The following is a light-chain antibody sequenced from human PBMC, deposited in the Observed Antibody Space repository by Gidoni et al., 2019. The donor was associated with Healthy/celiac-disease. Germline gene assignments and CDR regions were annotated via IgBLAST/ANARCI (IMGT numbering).Light chain of an antibody. J-gene: IGKJ5*01. V-gene: IGKV1-39*01. CDR2: AAS. Sequence: DIQMTQAPSSLSASVGDRVTITCRASQSISSYVNWYQQKPGKAPKLLIYAASSLQSGVPSRFSGRGSGTDFTLTICSLQPEDFATYYCQQSYSTPSITFGHGTRLEIK. CDR3: QQSYSTPSIT. CDR1: QSISSY.